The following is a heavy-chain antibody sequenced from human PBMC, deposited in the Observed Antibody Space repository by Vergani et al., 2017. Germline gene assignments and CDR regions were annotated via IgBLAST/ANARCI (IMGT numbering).Heavy chain of an antibody. D-gene: IGHD3-10*01. V-gene: IGHV4-61*08. J-gene: IGHJ5*02. CDR2: MYHSGST. CDR1: GGSISSGDYY. Sequence: QVQLQESGPGLVKPSQTLSLTCTVSGGSISSGDYYWSWIRQPPGKGLEWIGYMYHSGSTNYNPSLETRVTISGDTSKNQFSLKLNSVTAADTAVYYCGRVADFYCLGSRLLDLWGQGILVTVSS. CDR3: GRVADFYCLGSRLLDL.